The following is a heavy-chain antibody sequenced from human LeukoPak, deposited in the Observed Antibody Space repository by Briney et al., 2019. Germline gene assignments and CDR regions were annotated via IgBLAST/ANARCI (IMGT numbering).Heavy chain of an antibody. V-gene: IGHV3-21*01. D-gene: IGHD3-16*02. Sequence: GGSLRLSCAASGFTFSSYSMNWVRQAPGKGLEWVSSISGSSSYIYYADSVKGRFTISRDNAKNSLYLQMNSLRAEDTAVYYCARTYVWGSYRFRPGAFDIWGQGTMVTVSS. J-gene: IGHJ3*02. CDR3: ARTYVWGSYRFRPGAFDI. CDR1: GFTFSSYS. CDR2: ISGSSSYI.